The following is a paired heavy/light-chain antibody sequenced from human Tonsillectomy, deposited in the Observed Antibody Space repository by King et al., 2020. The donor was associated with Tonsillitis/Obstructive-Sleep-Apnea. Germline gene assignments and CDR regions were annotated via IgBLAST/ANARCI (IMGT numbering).Light chain of an antibody. CDR1: SSDVGAYKY. V-gene: IGLV2-14*01. CDR2: EVT. J-gene: IGLJ1*01. CDR3: SSYTSNNTPYV. Sequence: QSALTQPASVSGSPGQSITISCTGTSSDVGAYKYVSWYQHHPGKAPQLMIYEVTNRPSGVSNRFSGSKSGNTASLTISGLQAEDEADYYCSSYTSNNTPYVFGSGTRVTVL.
Heavy chain of an antibody. V-gene: IGHV5-51*01. CDR2: IYAGDSDT. J-gene: IGHJ4*02. Sequence: EVQLVQSGAEVKKPGESLKISCKTSGYSFTNYWIGWVRQMPGKGLEWMGIIYAGDSDTRYSPSFQGQVTISADKSISTAYLQWSSLKASDTAIYYCARSQDSNGVWGGSDYFDYWGQGTLVTVSS. D-gene: IGHD2-8*01. CDR1: GYSFTNYW. CDR3: ARSQDSNGVWGGSDYFDY.